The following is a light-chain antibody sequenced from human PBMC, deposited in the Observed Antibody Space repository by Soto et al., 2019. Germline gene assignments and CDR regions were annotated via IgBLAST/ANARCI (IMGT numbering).Light chain of an antibody. CDR1: QSINRW. J-gene: IGKJ1*01. Sequence: DIQLTQSPSTLSASVGDRVTITCRASQSINRWLAWYQQKPGKAPKLLMYKASSLESGVPSRYSGSGSGTESTLTISSRQPDDFATYYCHQYDTYWTFGQGTKVEIK. CDR3: HQYDTYWT. CDR2: KAS. V-gene: IGKV1-5*03.